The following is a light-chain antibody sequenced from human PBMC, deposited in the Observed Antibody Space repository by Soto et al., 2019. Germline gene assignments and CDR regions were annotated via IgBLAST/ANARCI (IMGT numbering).Light chain of an antibody. CDR3: QQYNNYATWT. Sequence: EIQMIPSHSTLSASVGDRVTITSRASQSISSWLSWYQQKPGKAPKLLIYDASSLESGVPSRFSGSGSGTEFTLTISSLQPDDLATYYCQQYNNYATWTFGKGNKVEIK. CDR2: DAS. V-gene: IGKV1-5*01. CDR1: QSISSW. J-gene: IGKJ1*01.